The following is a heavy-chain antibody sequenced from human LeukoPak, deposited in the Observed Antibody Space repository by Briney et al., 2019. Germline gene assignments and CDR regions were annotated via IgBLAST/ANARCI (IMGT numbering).Heavy chain of an antibody. V-gene: IGHV4-59*08. D-gene: IGHD6-19*01. J-gene: IGHJ4*02. Sequence: SETLSLTCTVSSGSINSYYWTWIRQPPGKGLEWLGYIYYSGSTKYNPSIRSRVTISVDTSKNQFSLKLTSVTAADAAVYYCARLVGWSRNYYFDYWGQGTLVTVSS. CDR2: IYYSGST. CDR3: ARLVGWSRNYYFDY. CDR1: SGSINSYY.